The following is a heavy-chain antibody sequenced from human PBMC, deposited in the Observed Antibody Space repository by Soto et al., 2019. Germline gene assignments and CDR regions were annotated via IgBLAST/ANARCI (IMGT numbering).Heavy chain of an antibody. CDR3: ARGGSYYYYYGMDV. V-gene: IGHV3-33*01. Sequence: VQLVESGGGVVQPGRSLRLSCAASGFTFSSYGMHWVRQAPGKGLEWVAVIWYDGSNKYYADSVKGRFTISRDNSKNTLYLQMNSLRAEDTAVYYCARGGSYYYYYGMDVWGQGTTVTVSS. CDR2: IWYDGSNK. J-gene: IGHJ6*02. D-gene: IGHD1-26*01. CDR1: GFTFSSYG.